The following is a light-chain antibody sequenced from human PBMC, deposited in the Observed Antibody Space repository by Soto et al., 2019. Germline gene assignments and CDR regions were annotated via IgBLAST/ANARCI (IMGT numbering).Light chain of an antibody. CDR3: QQRSNWPPWT. CDR2: DAS. CDR1: QSVSSY. V-gene: IGKV3-11*01. Sequence: EIVLTQSPAILSLSPGERATLSCRASQSVSSYLAWYQQKPGQAPRLLIYDASNRATGIPARFSGSGSGTDFTLTISSLEPEDFAVYYCQQRSNWPPWTFGQGNKVEIK. J-gene: IGKJ1*01.